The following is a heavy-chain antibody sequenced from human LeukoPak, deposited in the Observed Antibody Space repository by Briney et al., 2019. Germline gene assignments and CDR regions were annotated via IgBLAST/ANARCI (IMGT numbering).Heavy chain of an antibody. J-gene: IGHJ5*02. CDR1: GYSFTSYW. Sequence: GESLKISCKGSGYSFTSYWIGWVRQMPGKSLEWMGIIYPGDSDTRYSPSFQGQVTISADKSISTAYLQWSSLKASDTAMYYCARLRVSSSFPDGWFDPRGQGTLVTVSS. V-gene: IGHV5-51*01. CDR3: ARLRVSSSFPDGWFDP. D-gene: IGHD6-13*01. CDR2: IYPGDSDT.